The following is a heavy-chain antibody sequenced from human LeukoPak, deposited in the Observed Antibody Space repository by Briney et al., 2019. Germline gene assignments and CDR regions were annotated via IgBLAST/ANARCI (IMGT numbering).Heavy chain of an antibody. CDR1: GGSISSYY. D-gene: IGHD3-3*01. Sequence: SETLSLTCTVSGGSISSYYWSWIRQPPGKGLEWIGYIYYSGSTYYNPSLKSRVTISVDTSKNQFSLKLSSVTAADTAVYYCARLSTYYDFWSGYYHYYYYYGMDVWGQGTTVTVSS. CDR3: ARLSTYYDFWSGYYHYYYYYGMDV. CDR2: IYYSGST. J-gene: IGHJ6*02. V-gene: IGHV4-59*08.